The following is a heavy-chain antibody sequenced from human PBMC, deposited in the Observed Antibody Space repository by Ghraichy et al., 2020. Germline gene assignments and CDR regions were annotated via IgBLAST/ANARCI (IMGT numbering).Heavy chain of an antibody. J-gene: IGHJ2*01. Sequence: GGSLRLSCEGSGFSFSDYSMIWVRLTPRKALEWISYITGSSITIFYTDSVKGRFTISRDNAKNSLYLQMNSLRAEDTAVYYCPRFPLPRRAAVGDWYFDLLGRGTLVTVSS. D-gene: IGHD6-13*01. CDR3: PRFPLPRRAAVGDWYFDL. CDR1: GFSFSDYS. CDR2: ITGSSITI. V-gene: IGHV3-48*01.